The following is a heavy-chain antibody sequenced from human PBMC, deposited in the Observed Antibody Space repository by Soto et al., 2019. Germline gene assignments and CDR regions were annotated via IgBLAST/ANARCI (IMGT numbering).Heavy chain of an antibody. V-gene: IGHV3-74*01. CDR2: VSNEGSK. J-gene: IGHJ6*02. CDR3: TATPRNGMGV. Sequence: EVQLVESGGGLVQPGGSLRLACAGSGFRVSDYSMHWVRQAPGKGLVWVSRVSNEGSKEYADFMKGRFTLSKDNAKNTLYLEMDSLSVEDTALYYCTATPRNGMGVWGQGTKVTVAS. CDR1: GFRVSDYS.